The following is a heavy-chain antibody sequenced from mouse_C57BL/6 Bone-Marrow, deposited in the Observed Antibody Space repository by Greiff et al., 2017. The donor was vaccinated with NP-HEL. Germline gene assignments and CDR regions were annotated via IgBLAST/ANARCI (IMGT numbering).Heavy chain of an antibody. Sequence: EVKVVESGGGLVKPGGSLKLSCAASGFTFSDYGMHWVRQAPEKGLEWVAYISSGSSTIYYADTVKGRFTISRDNAKNTLFLQMTSLRSEDTAMYYCARSYSNYDYAMDYWGQGTSVTVSS. J-gene: IGHJ4*01. CDR2: ISSGSSTI. V-gene: IGHV5-17*01. D-gene: IGHD2-5*01. CDR3: ARSYSNYDYAMDY. CDR1: GFTFSDYG.